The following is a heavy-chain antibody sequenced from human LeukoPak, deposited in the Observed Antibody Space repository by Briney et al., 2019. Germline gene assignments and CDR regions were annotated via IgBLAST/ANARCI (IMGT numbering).Heavy chain of an antibody. Sequence: GASVKVSCKASGYTFTSYYMHWVRQAPGQGLEWMGIINPSGGSTSYAQKFQGRVTMTRDTSTSTVYMELSSLRSEDTAVYYCARDETNCSSTSCYPSNWFDPRGQGTLVTVSS. J-gene: IGHJ5*02. V-gene: IGHV1-46*01. D-gene: IGHD2-2*01. CDR3: ARDETNCSSTSCYPSNWFDP. CDR1: GYTFTSYY. CDR2: INPSGGST.